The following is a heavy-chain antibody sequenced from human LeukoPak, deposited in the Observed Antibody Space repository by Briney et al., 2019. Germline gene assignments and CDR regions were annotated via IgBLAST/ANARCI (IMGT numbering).Heavy chain of an antibody. CDR2: ISAYNGNT. J-gene: IGHJ4*02. CDR1: GDTFASYG. Sequence: ASVKVSCKASGDTFASYGISWVRQAPGQGLEWMGWISAYNGNTNYAQKLQGRVTMTTDTSTSTAYMELRSLRSDDTAVYYCARRSSGSYSFDYWGQGTLVTVSS. CDR3: ARRSSGSYSFDY. D-gene: IGHD1-26*01. V-gene: IGHV1-18*01.